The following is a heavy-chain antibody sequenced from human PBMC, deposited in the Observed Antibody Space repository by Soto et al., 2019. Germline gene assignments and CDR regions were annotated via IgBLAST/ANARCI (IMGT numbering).Heavy chain of an antibody. CDR1: GGSISSGDYY. D-gene: IGHD3-9*01. Sequence: PSETLSLTCTVSGGSISSGDYYWSWIRQPPGKGLEWIGYIYYSGSTYYNPSLKSRVTISVDTSKNQFSLKLSSVTAADTAVYYCAREYYDILRGTGLFDPWGQGTLVTVSS. CDR3: AREYYDILRGTGLFDP. CDR2: IYYSGST. V-gene: IGHV4-30-4*01. J-gene: IGHJ5*02.